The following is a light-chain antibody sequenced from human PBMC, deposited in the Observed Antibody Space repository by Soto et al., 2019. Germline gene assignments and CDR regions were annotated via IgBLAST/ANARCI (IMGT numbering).Light chain of an antibody. Sequence: EIVLTQSPATLSLSPGERATLSCRASQSVSSYLAWYQQKPGQAPRLLIYDASNRATGIPARFSGSGSGTDFPLTICRLEPEDCAVYYCRQRSNWPPLTFGGGTKLEIK. CDR1: QSVSSY. CDR3: RQRSNWPPLT. V-gene: IGKV3-11*01. CDR2: DAS. J-gene: IGKJ4*01.